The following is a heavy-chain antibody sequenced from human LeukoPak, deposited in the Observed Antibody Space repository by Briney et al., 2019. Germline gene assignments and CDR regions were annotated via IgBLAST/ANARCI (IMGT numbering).Heavy chain of an antibody. Sequence: KTSETLSLTCAVYGGPFSEYYWTWIRQPPGKGLEWIGENNPSGSAKYNPSLRSRVTISIHMSGNQFSLRLGSVTAADTAMYYCVRGRSGWYGFDYWGQGTLVTVSS. CDR2: NNPSGSA. D-gene: IGHD6-19*01. J-gene: IGHJ4*02. CDR1: GGPFSEYY. V-gene: IGHV4-34*01. CDR3: VRGRSGWYGFDY.